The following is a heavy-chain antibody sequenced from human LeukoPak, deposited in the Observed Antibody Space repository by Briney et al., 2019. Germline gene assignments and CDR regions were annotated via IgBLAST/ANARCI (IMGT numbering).Heavy chain of an antibody. D-gene: IGHD2-21*02. CDR1: GFTFSSYA. V-gene: IGHV3-23*01. CDR3: AKGDSYCCGDCYPD. J-gene: IGHJ4*02. CDR2: FSGSSSST. Sequence: GGSLRLSCAASGFTFSSYAMSWVRQAPGKGLEWVSSFSGSSSSTYYAGSVKGRFTISRDNSKNTLYLQMNSLRAEDTAVYYCAKGDSYCCGDCYPDWGQGTLVTVSS.